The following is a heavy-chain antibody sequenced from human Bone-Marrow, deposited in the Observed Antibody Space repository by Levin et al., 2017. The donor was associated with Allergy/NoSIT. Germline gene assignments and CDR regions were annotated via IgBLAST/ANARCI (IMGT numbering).Heavy chain of an antibody. CDR3: ATTLSGYTYGRGDYFDY. D-gene: IGHD5-18*01. CDR1: GFTLSNYE. J-gene: IGHJ4*02. CDR2: INWSGGA. Sequence: PGGSLRLSCEASGFTLSNYELNWVRQAPGKGLEWVAYINWSGGANYPDSVKGRFTFSRDNAKNSLYLQMNSLRADDTAVYYCATTLSGYTYGRGDYFDYWSQGTLVTVSS. V-gene: IGHV3-48*03.